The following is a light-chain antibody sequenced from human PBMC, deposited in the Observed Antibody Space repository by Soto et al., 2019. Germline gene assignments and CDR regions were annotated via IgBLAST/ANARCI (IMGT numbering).Light chain of an antibody. CDR3: QSYDSSLSWV. V-gene: IGLV1-40*01. Sequence: QSVLTQPPSVSGAPGQRVTISCTGSNSNIGAGYDVHWYQQLPGTAPKLLIYANSNRPSGVPDRFSGSKSGTSASLAITGLQAEDEADYYCQSYDSSLSWVFGGGTKLTVL. CDR2: ANS. J-gene: IGLJ3*02. CDR1: NSNIGAGYD.